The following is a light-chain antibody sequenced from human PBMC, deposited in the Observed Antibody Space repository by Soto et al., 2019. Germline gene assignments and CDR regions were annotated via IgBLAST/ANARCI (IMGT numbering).Light chain of an antibody. Sequence: DVVMTQSPLSLPVTLGQPASLSCRSSQNLVYSDGNVYLNWFHQRPGQSPRRLMYDGSQRDAEVPERFRGSGSVTDFTLTISGVEAEDVGVYYCMQGTHWPWTFGQGTKVEIK. CDR1: QNLVYSDGNVY. V-gene: IGKV2-30*01. J-gene: IGKJ1*01. CDR3: MQGTHWPWT. CDR2: DGS.